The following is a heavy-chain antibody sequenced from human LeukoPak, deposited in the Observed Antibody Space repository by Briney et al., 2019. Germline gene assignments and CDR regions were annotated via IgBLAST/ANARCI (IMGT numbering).Heavy chain of an antibody. V-gene: IGHV1-18*01. Sequence: ASVKVSCKASGYTFTSYGISWVRQAPGQGLEWMGCISAYNGNTNYAQKLQGRVTMTTDTSTSTAYMELRSLRSDDTAVYYCASRYYDSSRYYQYYFDYRGQGTLVTVSS. D-gene: IGHD3-22*01. CDR1: GYTFTSYG. J-gene: IGHJ4*02. CDR2: ISAYNGNT. CDR3: ASRYYDSSRYYQYYFDY.